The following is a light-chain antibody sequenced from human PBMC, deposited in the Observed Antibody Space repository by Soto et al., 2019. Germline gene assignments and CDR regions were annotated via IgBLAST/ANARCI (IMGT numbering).Light chain of an antibody. J-gene: IGKJ2*01. V-gene: IGKV1-17*01. CDR3: LQHSTYPYT. CDR1: QDIGTD. Sequence: IQMTQSPSSLSASVGDRVTITCRAGQDIGTDLGWYHQKPGKAPKRLIYGASTLQSGVPSRFSGSGSRTEFTLTISSLQPEDSATYYCLQHSTYPYTFGQGTKLEIK. CDR2: GAS.